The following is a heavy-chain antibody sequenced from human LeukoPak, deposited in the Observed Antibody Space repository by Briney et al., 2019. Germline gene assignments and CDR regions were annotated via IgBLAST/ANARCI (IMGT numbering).Heavy chain of an antibody. V-gene: IGHV1-46*01. D-gene: IGHD1-26*01. CDR2: INPSGSST. CDR1: GYSFTSHY. CDR3: ARVAMSGIGSDDF. J-gene: IGHJ4*02. Sequence: GASVKVSCKASGYSFTSHYMHWVRQAPGQGLEWLGLINPSGSSTLYAQKFQGRVTMTRDTSISTAYMELSSLKSDDTAVYYCARVAMSGIGSDDFWGQGTLVTASS.